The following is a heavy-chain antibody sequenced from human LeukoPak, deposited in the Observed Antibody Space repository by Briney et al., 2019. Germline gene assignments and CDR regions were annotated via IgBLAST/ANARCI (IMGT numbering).Heavy chain of an antibody. D-gene: IGHD3-22*01. V-gene: IGHV3-15*01. J-gene: IGHJ4*02. CDR2: IKSKTDGGTT. CDR1: GFTFSNAW. Sequence: GSLRLSCAASGFTFSNAWMSWVRQAPGKGLEWVGRIKSKTDGGTTDYAAPVKGRFTISRDDSKNTLYLQMNSLKTEDTAVYYCTTEGYYYDSSGYYSYWGQGTLVTVSS. CDR3: TTEGYYYDSSGYYSY.